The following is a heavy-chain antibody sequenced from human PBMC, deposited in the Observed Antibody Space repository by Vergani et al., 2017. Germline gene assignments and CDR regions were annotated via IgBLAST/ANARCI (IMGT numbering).Heavy chain of an antibody. D-gene: IGHD4-17*01. V-gene: IGHV3-30*18. CDR3: AKDRTALMTTVTTGGNDY. J-gene: IGHJ4*02. CDR1: GFTFSSYG. CDR2: ISYDGSNK. Sequence: QVQLVESGGGVVQPGRSLRLSCAASGFTFSSYGMHWVRQAPGKGLEWVAVISYDGSNKYYADSVKGRFTISRDNSKNTLYLQMNSLRAEDTAVYYCAKDRTALMTTVTTGGNDYWGQGTLVTVSS.